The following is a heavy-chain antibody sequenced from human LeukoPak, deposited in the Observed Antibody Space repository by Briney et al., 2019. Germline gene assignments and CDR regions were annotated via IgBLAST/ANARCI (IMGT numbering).Heavy chain of an antibody. Sequence: GGSRRLSCAASGFTFNPYAMSWVPRAQGKGLEWSSAISGSGGSTYYVDSVKGRFTISRDNSKNTLYLQMNSLRAEDTAVYYCAKAYGSGSPFDYWGQGTLVTVSS. J-gene: IGHJ4*02. CDR3: AKAYGSGSPFDY. D-gene: IGHD3-10*01. V-gene: IGHV3-23*01. CDR2: ISGSGGST. CDR1: GFTFNPYA.